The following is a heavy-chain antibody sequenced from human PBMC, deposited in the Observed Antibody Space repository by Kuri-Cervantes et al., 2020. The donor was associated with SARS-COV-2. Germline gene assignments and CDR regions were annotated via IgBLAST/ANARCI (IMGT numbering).Heavy chain of an antibody. D-gene: IGHD5-24*01. Sequence: AGTLSLTCTVSGGSISSYYWRWFRQPPGKGLEWIGYIYYSGSTNYNPSLKSRVTISVDTSKNQFSLKLSSVTAADTAVYYCARDKLQFDAFDIWGQGTMVTVSS. CDR2: IYYSGST. V-gene: IGHV4-59*01. CDR1: GGSISSYY. CDR3: ARDKLQFDAFDI. J-gene: IGHJ3*02.